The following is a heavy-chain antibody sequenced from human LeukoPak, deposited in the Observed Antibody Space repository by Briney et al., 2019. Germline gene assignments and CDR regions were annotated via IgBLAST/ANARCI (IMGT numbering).Heavy chain of an antibody. V-gene: IGHV3-21*01. Sequence: GGSLRLSCAGSGFSFSSYAMSWVRQAPGKGLEWVSSISSSSSYIYYADSVKGRFTVSRDNAKNSLYLQMNSLRAEDTAVYYCARGSDAFDIWGQGTMVTVSS. J-gene: IGHJ3*02. CDR2: ISSSSSYI. CDR1: GFSFSSYA. CDR3: ARGSDAFDI.